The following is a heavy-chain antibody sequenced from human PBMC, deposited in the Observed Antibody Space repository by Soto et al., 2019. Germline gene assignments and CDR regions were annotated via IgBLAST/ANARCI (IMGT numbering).Heavy chain of an antibody. CDR2: INHSGRT. D-gene: IGHD3-10*01. V-gene: IGHV4-34*01. J-gene: IGHJ4*02. CDR3: ARENYYGSGSLRSKFDY. CDR1: GGSFSGYY. Sequence: SETLSLTCAVYGGSFSGYYWSWIRQPPGKGLEWIGEINHSGRTNYNPALKSRVTVSVDTSKNQFSLKLSSVTAADTAVYYCARENYYGSGSLRSKFDYWGQGTLVTVSS.